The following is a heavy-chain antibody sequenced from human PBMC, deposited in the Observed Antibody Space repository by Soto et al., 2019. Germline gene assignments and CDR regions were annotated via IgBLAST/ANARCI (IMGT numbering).Heavy chain of an antibody. CDR3: ARERAGMEV. CDR2: TSGSSSYT. CDR1: GFTFSDYY. Sequence: QVQLVESGGGLVKPGGSLRLSCAASGFTFSDYYMSWIRQAPGTGLQWVSYTSGSSSYTNYADSVKGRFTISRDNAKNSLYLQINSLRAEDTAVYYCARERAGMEVWGQGPTVTVSS. V-gene: IGHV3-11*05. J-gene: IGHJ6*02.